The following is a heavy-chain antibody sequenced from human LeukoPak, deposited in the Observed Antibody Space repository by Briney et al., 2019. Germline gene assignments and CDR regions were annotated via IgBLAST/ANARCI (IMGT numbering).Heavy chain of an antibody. J-gene: IGHJ4*02. CDR1: GGSISSSSYY. CDR2: IYYSGST. Sequence: SETLSLTCTVSGGSISSSSYYWGWIRQPPGKGLEWIGSIYYSGSTYYNPSLKSRVTISVDTSKNQFSLKLSSVTAADTAVYYCARTPYDFWSAYLEYYFDYWGQGTLVTVSS. D-gene: IGHD3-3*01. V-gene: IGHV4-39*01. CDR3: ARTPYDFWSAYLEYYFDY.